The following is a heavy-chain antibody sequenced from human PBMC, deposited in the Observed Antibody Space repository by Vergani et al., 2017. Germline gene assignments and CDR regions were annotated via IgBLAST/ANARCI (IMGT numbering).Heavy chain of an antibody. V-gene: IGHV4-39*01. CDR2: IYYSGST. D-gene: IGHD4-17*01. J-gene: IGHJ1*01. CDR3: ARHLTTVTRAAEYFQH. Sequence: QVQLQESGPGLVKPSETLSLTCTVSGGSISSSSYYWGWIRQPPGKGLGWIGSIYYSGSTYYNPSLKSRVTISVDTSKNQFSLKLSSVTAADTAVYYCARHLTTVTRAAEYFQHWGQGTLVTVSS. CDR1: GGSISSSSYY.